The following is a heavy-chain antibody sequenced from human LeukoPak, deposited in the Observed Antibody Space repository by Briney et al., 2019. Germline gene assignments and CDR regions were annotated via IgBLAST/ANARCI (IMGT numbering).Heavy chain of an antibody. D-gene: IGHD5-12*01. CDR2: IIPIFGTA. Sequence: SVKVSCKASGGTFSSYAISWVRQAPGQGLEWMGGIIPIFGTANYAQKFQGRVTITADESASTAYMELSSLRSEDTAVYYCAREGRVATIVSPSGYNWFDPWGQGTLVTVSS. V-gene: IGHV1-69*13. CDR1: GGTFSSYA. J-gene: IGHJ5*02. CDR3: AREGRVATIVSPSGYNWFDP.